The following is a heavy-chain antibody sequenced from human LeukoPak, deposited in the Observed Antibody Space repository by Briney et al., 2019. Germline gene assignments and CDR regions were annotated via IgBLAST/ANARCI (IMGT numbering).Heavy chain of an antibody. D-gene: IGHD4-17*01. Sequence: SETLSLTCAVSDDSFSSHYWTWIRQPPGKGLEWIGYISYIGSTNYNPSLKSRVTISIDTSRNQFSLRLSSGTAADTAVYYCARDLVTVTKGFDIWGQGTMVSVSS. V-gene: IGHV4-59*11. CDR2: ISYIGST. J-gene: IGHJ3*02. CDR1: DDSFSSHY. CDR3: ARDLVTVTKGFDI.